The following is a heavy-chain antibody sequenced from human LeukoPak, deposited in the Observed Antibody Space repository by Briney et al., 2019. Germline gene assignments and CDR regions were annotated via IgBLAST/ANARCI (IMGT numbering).Heavy chain of an antibody. D-gene: IGHD3-3*01. CDR1: XXXFSXHY. Sequence: GGXXXLSCXXSXXXFSXHYXXWIRQAPGKGLEWVSYISGSGSTIYYAASVRGRFTISRDNAKNSLYLQMNSLRAEDTAIYYCAREGITIFGVANSNWFDPWGQGTLVTVSS. CDR3: AREGITIFGVANSNWFDP. J-gene: IGHJ5*02. V-gene: IGHV3-11*01. CDR2: ISGSGSTI.